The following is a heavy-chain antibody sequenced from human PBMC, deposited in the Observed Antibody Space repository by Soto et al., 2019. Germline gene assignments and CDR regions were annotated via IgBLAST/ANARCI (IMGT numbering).Heavy chain of an antibody. V-gene: IGHV4-30-2*01. Sequence: QLQLQESGSGLVKPSQTLSLTCAVSGGSISSGGYSWSWIRQPPGKGLAWIGYIYHSGSTYYNPSLESRVTISGERSKNQVSLKRSYVTAAESAVYYCARGALGITMIGHFDYWGQGTLVTVSS. CDR1: GGSISSGGYS. CDR3: ARGALGITMIGHFDY. CDR2: IYHSGST. D-gene: IGHD3-22*01. J-gene: IGHJ4*02.